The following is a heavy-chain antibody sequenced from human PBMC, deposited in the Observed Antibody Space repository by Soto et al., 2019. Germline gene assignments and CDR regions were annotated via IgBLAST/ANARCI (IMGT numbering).Heavy chain of an antibody. J-gene: IGHJ6*02. V-gene: IGHV1-18*01. D-gene: IGHD3-22*01. CDR1: GYTFTSYG. CDR2: ISAYNGNT. CDR3: ARVPRDMGSGFYGMDV. Sequence: ASVKVSCKASGYTFTSYGISWVRQAPGQGLEWMGWISAYNGNTNYAQKLQGRVTMTTDTSTSTAYMELRSLRSDDTAVYYCARVPRDMGSGFYGMDVWGQGTTVTVS.